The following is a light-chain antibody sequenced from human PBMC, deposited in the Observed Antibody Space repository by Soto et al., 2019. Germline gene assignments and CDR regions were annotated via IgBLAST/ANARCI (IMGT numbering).Light chain of an antibody. J-gene: IGKJ3*01. CDR2: ATS. CDR1: QGVGGW. Sequence: IQMTQSPSSVSASVGDRVTMTCRASQGVGGWLAWYQQKPGKVPKLLIYATSSLHSGVPSRFSGSVSGKDFTLSLSGLQPEVFETYYCKQPHGLPLSLGPGTKGDIK. CDR3: KQPHGLPLS. V-gene: IGKV1-12*01.